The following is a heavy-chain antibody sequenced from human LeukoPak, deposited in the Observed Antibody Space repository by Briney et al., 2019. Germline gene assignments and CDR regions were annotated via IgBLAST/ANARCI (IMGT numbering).Heavy chain of an antibody. D-gene: IGHD3-22*01. CDR3: ARGLDYYDSSGFQH. J-gene: IGHJ1*01. Sequence: SETLSLTCAVYGGSFSGYYWSWIRQPPGKGLEWIGEINHSGSTNYNPSLKSRVTISVDTSKNQFSLKLSSVTAADTAVYYCARGLDYYDSSGFQHWGQGTLVTVSS. CDR2: INHSGST. V-gene: IGHV4-34*01. CDR1: GGSFSGYY.